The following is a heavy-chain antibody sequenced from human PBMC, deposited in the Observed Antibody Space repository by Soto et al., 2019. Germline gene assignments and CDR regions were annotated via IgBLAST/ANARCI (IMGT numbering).Heavy chain of an antibody. CDR3: AKKLGPVDGRKEPLDY. CDR2: FLIGGDT. CDR1: GFVVTDYY. D-gene: IGHD1-26*01. J-gene: IGHJ4*02. Sequence: GGSLRLSCAASGFVVTDYYMSWVRQAPGKGLEWVAVFLIGGDTHYGESVKGRFTISRDNSKNTLYLQMNSLRAEDTAVYYCAKKLGPVDGRKEPLDYWGQGTLVTVSS. V-gene: IGHV3-53*01.